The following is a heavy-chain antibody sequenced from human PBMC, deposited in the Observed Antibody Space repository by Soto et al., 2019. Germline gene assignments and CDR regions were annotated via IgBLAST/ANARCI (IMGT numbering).Heavy chain of an antibody. CDR3: ARGRLEIVVVSATFHNSYYFDY. Sequence: GSLRLSCAASGFAVSSNYMSWVRQAPGKGLEWVPVIYSGGSTYYADSVRGRFTISRDNSKNTLYLQMNSLRAEDTAVYYCARGRLEIVVVSATFHNSYYFDYWGQGTLVTVSS. D-gene: IGHD2-2*01. V-gene: IGHV3-66*01. CDR2: IYSGGST. J-gene: IGHJ4*02. CDR1: GFAVSSNY.